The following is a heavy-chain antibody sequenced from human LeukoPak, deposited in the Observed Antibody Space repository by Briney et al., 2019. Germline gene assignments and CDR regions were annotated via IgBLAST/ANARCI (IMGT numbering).Heavy chain of an antibody. CDR1: GFTFSSYD. V-gene: IGHV3-23*01. D-gene: IGHD3-22*01. J-gene: IGHJ4*02. CDR2: ISGSGSNT. CDR3: AKDSLPRYYDSSEPTFDY. Sequence: PGGSLRLSCAASGFTFSSYDMSWVRQAPGKGLEWVSGISGSGSNTYYADSVKGRFTISRDNSKNTLYLQMNSLRAVDTAVYYCAKDSLPRYYDSSEPTFDYWGQGTLVTVSS.